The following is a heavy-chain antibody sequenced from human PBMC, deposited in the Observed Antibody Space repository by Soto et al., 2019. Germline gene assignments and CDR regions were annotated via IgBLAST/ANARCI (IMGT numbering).Heavy chain of an antibody. CDR1: GDSISTYY. D-gene: IGHD6-19*01. Sequence: QVQLQESGPGLVKPSETLSLTCTVSGDSISTYYWSWIRQSPRKGLEWIGNIFFSGSTNYNPSLKRRSSMSLDTSKNQFSLRLSSVTAADTAVYYCARLAPLRVAGPFDSWGQGALVTVSS. CDR3: ARLAPLRVAGPFDS. CDR2: IFFSGST. J-gene: IGHJ4*02. V-gene: IGHV4-59*08.